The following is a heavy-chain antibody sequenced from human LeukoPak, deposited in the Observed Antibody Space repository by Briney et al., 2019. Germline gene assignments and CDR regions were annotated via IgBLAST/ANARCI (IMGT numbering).Heavy chain of an antibody. CDR2: ISSSSSYI. D-gene: IGHD3-10*01. J-gene: IGHJ5*02. CDR3: ARDYDGDPYGSGSHSWFDP. Sequence: GGSLRLSCAASGFTFSSYSMNWVRQAPGKGLEWVSSISSSSSYIYYADSVKGRFTISRDNAKNSLYLQMNSLRAEDTAVYYCARDYDGDPYGSGSHSWFDPWGQGTLVTVSS. V-gene: IGHV3-21*01. CDR1: GFTFSSYS.